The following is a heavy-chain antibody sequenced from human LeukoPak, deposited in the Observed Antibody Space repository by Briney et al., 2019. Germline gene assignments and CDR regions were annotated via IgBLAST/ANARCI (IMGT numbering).Heavy chain of an antibody. CDR2: IYHSGST. CDR3: ARDMNYYDSSGYVDREGWFAP. V-gene: IGHV4-38-2*02. D-gene: IGHD3-22*01. CDR1: GYSISSGYY. J-gene: IGHJ5*02. Sequence: SETLSLTCTVSGYSISSGYYWGWIRQPPGQGLEWIGSIYHSGSTYYNPSLKSRVTISVDTSKNQFSLKLSSVPAADTAVYYCARDMNYYDSSGYVDREGWFAPWGQGTLVTVSS.